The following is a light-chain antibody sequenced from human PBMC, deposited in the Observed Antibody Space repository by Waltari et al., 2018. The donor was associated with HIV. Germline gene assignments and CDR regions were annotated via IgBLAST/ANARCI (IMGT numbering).Light chain of an antibody. Sequence: SYGLTQPPSVSVSPGQTATITCSGDTLPKQYGYWYQQKPRHAPVMVIYKDRERPSGIPERCSGSSSATTATLTISGVQPEDEADYYCQSSDISGNYWVLGGGTKLTVL. CDR2: KDR. CDR3: QSSDISGNYWV. CDR1: TLPKQY. V-gene: IGLV3-25*03. J-gene: IGLJ2*01.